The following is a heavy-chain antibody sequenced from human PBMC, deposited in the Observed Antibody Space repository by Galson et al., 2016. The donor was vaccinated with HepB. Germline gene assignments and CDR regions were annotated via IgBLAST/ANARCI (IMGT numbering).Heavy chain of an antibody. J-gene: IGHJ6*01. V-gene: IGHV1-3*04. CDR1: GYTFTTYA. Sequence: SVKVSCKASGYTFTTYAMHWVRQAPGQRLEWLGWIITGNGDTKYSQKFQGRVTITRDTSASTVHMELSSLRSEDTAVYYCARPRDYYGSGQDPYYGMDVWGQGTTVTVSS. CDR3: ARPRDYYGSGQDPYYGMDV. D-gene: IGHD3-10*01. CDR2: IITGNGDT.